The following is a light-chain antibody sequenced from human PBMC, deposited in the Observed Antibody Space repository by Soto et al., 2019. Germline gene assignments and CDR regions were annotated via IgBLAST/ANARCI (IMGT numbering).Light chain of an antibody. CDR2: GTS. CDR1: QDIRND. Sequence: AIQMTQSPSSLCVSLGDRITITSRPSQDIRNDLGWYQQKRGKATKLLIYGTSNLQSGVPSRFSGSGSGTDFTLTISSLQPEDFATYYCLQDYIYPYTFGQGTKVDIK. J-gene: IGKJ2*01. V-gene: IGKV1-6*01. CDR3: LQDYIYPYT.